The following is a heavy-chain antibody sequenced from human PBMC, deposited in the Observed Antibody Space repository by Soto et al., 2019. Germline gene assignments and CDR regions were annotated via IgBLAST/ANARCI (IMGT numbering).Heavy chain of an antibody. CDR2: IYSTVST. Sequence: SETLSLTCIVSSGSISSSLYYWGWIRQPPGKGLEWIGTIYSTVSTHYNPSLKSRVTISVDTSKNQFSLKRHSVTAADTAVYYCARLPYYDTPPVTFDIWGQGAMVTVSS. CDR3: ARLPYYDTPPVTFDI. CDR1: SGSISSSLYY. D-gene: IGHD3-22*01. V-gene: IGHV4-39*01. J-gene: IGHJ3*02.